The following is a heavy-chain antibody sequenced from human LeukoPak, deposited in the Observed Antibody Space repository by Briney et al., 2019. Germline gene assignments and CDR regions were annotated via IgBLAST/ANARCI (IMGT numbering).Heavy chain of an antibody. Sequence: GGSLRRSCAASGFTFSSYAMSWVRQAPGKGLEWVSAISGSGGSTYYADSVKGRFTISRDNSKNTLYLQMNSLRAEDTAVYYCAKDRASSGWYGAHDYWGQGTLVTVSS. J-gene: IGHJ4*02. V-gene: IGHV3-23*01. CDR3: AKDRASSGWYGAHDY. CDR2: ISGSGGST. CDR1: GFTFSSYA. D-gene: IGHD6-19*01.